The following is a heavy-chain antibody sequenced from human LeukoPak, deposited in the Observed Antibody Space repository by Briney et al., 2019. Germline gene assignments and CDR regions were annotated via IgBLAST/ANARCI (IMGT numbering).Heavy chain of an antibody. CDR2: INPSGGST. J-gene: IGHJ4*02. Sequence: ASVKVSCKASGYTFTSYYMHWVRQAPGQGLEWMGIINPSGGSTSYAQKFQGRVTMTRDMSTSTVYMELSSLRSEDTAVYYCARVAGVWYYDSSGWGNFDYWGQGTLVTVSS. CDR1: GYTFTSYY. D-gene: IGHD3-22*01. V-gene: IGHV1-46*01. CDR3: ARVAGVWYYDSSGWGNFDY.